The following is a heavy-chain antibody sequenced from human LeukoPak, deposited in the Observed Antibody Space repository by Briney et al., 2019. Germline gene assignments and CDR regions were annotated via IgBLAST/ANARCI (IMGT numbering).Heavy chain of an antibody. D-gene: IGHD3-22*01. CDR2: INPSGGST. V-gene: IGHV1-46*01. CDR3: ARTERPVGSSGYLDY. J-gene: IGHJ4*02. CDR1: GYTFTSYY. Sequence: ASVKVSCKASGYTFTSYYMHWVRQAPGQGLEWMGIINPSGGSTSYAQKFQGRVTMTRDTSTSTVYMELSSLRSEDTAVYYCARTERPVGSSGYLDYWGQGTLVTVSS.